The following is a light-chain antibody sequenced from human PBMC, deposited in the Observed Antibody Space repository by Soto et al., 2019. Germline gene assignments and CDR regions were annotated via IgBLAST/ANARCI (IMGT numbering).Light chain of an antibody. CDR2: AAS. CDR3: QQYNSYPRT. CDR1: QDIGSS. Sequence: DIQMTQSPSSLSVSVGDRVTITCRASQDIGSSLGWFQQKPGKARKSLIYAASTLQVGVPSRFSSSGSGTDFILTISSLQPEDFATYYCQQYNSYPRTFGHGTKVEIK. J-gene: IGKJ1*01. V-gene: IGKV1-16*01.